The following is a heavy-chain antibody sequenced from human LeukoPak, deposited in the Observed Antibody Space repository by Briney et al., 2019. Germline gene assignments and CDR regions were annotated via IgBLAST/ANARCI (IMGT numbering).Heavy chain of an antibody. J-gene: IGHJ4*02. CDR2: ISSDGSST. D-gene: IGHD1-26*01. CDR1: GFTFRNYW. Sequence: PGGSLRLSCAASGFTFRNYWMHWVRQAPGKGLVWVSRISSDGSSTNYADSVKGRFTISRDNAKNTLYLQMNNLRGEDTAVYFCARFESGLVHTGNNYWGQGTLVTVSS. CDR3: ARFESGLVHTGNNY. V-gene: IGHV3-74*01.